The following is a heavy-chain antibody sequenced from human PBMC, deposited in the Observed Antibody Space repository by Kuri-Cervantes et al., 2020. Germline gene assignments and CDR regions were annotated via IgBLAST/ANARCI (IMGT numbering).Heavy chain of an antibody. CDR2: IGTAGDT. CDR3: ARDGRDYGGNDY. V-gene: IGHV3-13*01. J-gene: IGHJ4*02. D-gene: IGHD4-23*01. CDR1: GFTFSDYY. Sequence: GGSLRLSCAASGFTFSDYYMSWIRQATGKGLEWVSAIGTAGDTYYPGSVKGRFTISRDNAKNSLYLQMNSLRAEDTALYYCARDGRDYGGNDYWGQGTLVTVSS.